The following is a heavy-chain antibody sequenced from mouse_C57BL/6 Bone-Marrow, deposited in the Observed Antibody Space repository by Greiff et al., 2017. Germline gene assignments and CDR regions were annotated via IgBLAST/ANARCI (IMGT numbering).Heavy chain of an antibody. CDR3: SRSPWFAY. V-gene: IGHV14-3*01. CDR1: GFNIKNNY. Sequence: EVQLQQSVAELVRPGASVKLSCTASGFNIKNNYMHWVKQRPEQGLEWIGRIDPANGNTKYAPKFQGKATITADPSSNTAYLQLSILSSEDTAIYYCSRSPWFAYWGQGTLVTVSA. J-gene: IGHJ3*01. CDR2: IDPANGNT.